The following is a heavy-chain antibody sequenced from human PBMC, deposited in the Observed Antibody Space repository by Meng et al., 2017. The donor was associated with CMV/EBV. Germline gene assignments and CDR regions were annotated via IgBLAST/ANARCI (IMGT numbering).Heavy chain of an antibody. V-gene: IGHV4-34*01. J-gene: IGHJ5*02. CDR3: ARGGNWFDP. CDR2: INHSGST. CDR1: GGSFSGYY. Sequence: QVQLQPLGAGLLKPSGTLSLTCAVHGGSFSGYYWSWIRQPPGKGLEWIGEINHSGSTNYNPSLKSRVTISVDTSKNQFSLKLSSVTAADTAVYYCARGGNWFDPWGQGTLVTVSS.